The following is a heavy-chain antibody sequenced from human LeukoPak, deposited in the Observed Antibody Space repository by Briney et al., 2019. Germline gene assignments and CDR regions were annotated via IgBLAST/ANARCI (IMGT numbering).Heavy chain of an antibody. D-gene: IGHD2-2*02. J-gene: IGHJ6*03. CDR3: ARLPAAIVYYYYYMDV. CDR2: ISYDGSNK. V-gene: IGHV3-30-3*01. CDR1: GFTFSSYA. Sequence: PGGSLRLSCAASGFTFSSYAMHWVRQAPGKGLEWVAVISYDGSNKYYADFVKGRFTISRDNSKNTLYLQMNSLRAEDTAVYYCARLPAAIVYYYYYMDVWGKGTTVTVSS.